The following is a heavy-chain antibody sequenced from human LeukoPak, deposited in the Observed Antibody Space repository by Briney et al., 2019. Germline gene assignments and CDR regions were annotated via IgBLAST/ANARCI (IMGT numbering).Heavy chain of an antibody. V-gene: IGHV3-48*01. J-gene: IGHJ3*01. Sequence: GGSLRLSCAASGFTFSSYSFNWVRQAPGKGLEWVSYISRTTSYADSVKGRFTISRDNAKSSLYLQMNSLRAEDTAVYYCARDTDYAFDVWSQGTMVTVSS. CDR1: GFTFSSYS. CDR2: ISRTT. CDR3: ARDTDYAFDV.